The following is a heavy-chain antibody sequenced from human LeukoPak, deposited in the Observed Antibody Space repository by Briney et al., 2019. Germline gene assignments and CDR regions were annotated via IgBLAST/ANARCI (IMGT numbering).Heavy chain of an antibody. CDR3: ARDRSPILTDYSLDAFHI. CDR2: INPNSGGT. D-gene: IGHD3-9*01. CDR1: GYTFTGYY. J-gene: IGHJ3*02. V-gene: IGHV1-2*02. Sequence: ASVKVSCKASGYTFTGYYIHWVRPAPGQGLEWMGWINPNSGGTNYAQKFQGRVTMTRDTSISTAYMELSRLRSDDTAVYYCARDRSPILTDYSLDAFHIWGQGTMVTVSS.